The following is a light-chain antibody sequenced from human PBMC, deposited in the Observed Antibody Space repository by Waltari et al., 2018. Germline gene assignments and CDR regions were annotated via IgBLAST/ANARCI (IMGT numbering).Light chain of an antibody. CDR1: TGPVISGHN. CDR2: DTT. J-gene: IGLJ3*02. Sequence: QAVVTQVPSLTVSPGGSVPLTRGPTTGPVISGHNPYWFQQKPGQVPRTLIYDTTNKHSCTPARFSGALLGGKAALTLSGAQPEDEAEYYCLRWYSGARWVFGGGTKLSVL. V-gene: IGLV7-46*01. CDR3: LRWYSGARWV.